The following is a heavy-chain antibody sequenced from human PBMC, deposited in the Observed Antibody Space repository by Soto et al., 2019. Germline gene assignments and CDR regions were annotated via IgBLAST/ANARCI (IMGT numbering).Heavy chain of an antibody. J-gene: IGHJ6*03. CDR2: IYYSGST. Sequence: SETLSLICTVSGGSISSSSYYWGWIRQPPGKGLEWIGSIYYSGSTYYNPSLKSRVTISVDTSKNQFSLKLSSVTAADTAVYYCARHQGILYYYYMDVWGKGTTVTVSS. CDR3: ARHQGILYYYYMDV. CDR1: GGSISSSSYY. V-gene: IGHV4-39*01.